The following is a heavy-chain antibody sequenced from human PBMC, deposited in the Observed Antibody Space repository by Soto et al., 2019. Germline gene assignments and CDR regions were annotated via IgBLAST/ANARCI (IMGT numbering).Heavy chain of an antibody. J-gene: IGHJ5*02. CDR2: ISSSGSLI. Sequence: GGSLRLSCAASGFTFSDYYMSWIRQAPGKGLEWVSYISSSGSLIYYADSVKGRFTISRDNAKQPLFLQMNSLRAEDTAVYYCARGTYYYGSGSLPFDPWGQGTQVTVSS. CDR3: ARGTYYYGSGSLPFDP. V-gene: IGHV3-11*01. D-gene: IGHD3-10*01. CDR1: GFTFSDYY.